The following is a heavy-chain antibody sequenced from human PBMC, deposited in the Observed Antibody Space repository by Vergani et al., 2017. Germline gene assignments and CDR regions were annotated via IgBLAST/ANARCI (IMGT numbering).Heavy chain of an antibody. V-gene: IGHV4-39*07. CDR1: GGSISSSSYY. CDR2: IYYSGST. CDR3: ARDRATVTPNYYYYYMDV. D-gene: IGHD4-11*01. J-gene: IGHJ6*03. Sequence: QLQLQESGPGLVKPSETLSLTCTVSGGSISSSSYYWGWIRQPPGKGLEWIGSIYYSGSTNYNPSLKSRVTISVDTSKNQFSLKLSSVTAADTAVYYCARDRATVTPNYYYYYMDVWGKGTTVTVSS.